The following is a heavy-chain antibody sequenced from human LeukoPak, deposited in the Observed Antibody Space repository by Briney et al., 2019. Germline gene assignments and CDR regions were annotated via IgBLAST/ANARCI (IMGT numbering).Heavy chain of an antibody. J-gene: IGHJ3*02. V-gene: IGHV3-23*01. CDR2: VDGGGGGT. CDR1: GFTLSSYA. Sequence: GGSLRLSCAASGFTLSSYAMTWVRQAPGRGLEWVSSVDGGGGGTYYADSVKGRFTISRDNSKNTLYLQMNSLRAEDTAVYYCAREKGAFDIWGQGTMVTVSS. CDR3: AREKGAFDI. D-gene: IGHD1-26*01.